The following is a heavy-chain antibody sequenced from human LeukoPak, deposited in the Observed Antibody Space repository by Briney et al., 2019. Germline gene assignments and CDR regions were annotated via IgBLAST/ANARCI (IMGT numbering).Heavy chain of an antibody. V-gene: IGHV4-59*01. Sequence: SETLSLTCTVSGGSISSFYWSWIRQPPGKELEWIGYIYYSGSTNYNPSLKSRVTISIDTSKNQFSLKLSSVTAADTAVYYCATHPPKVCTGGSCTDYWGQGTLVTVSS. D-gene: IGHD2-15*01. CDR2: IYYSGST. CDR1: GGSISSFY. J-gene: IGHJ4*02. CDR3: ATHPPKVCTGGSCTDY.